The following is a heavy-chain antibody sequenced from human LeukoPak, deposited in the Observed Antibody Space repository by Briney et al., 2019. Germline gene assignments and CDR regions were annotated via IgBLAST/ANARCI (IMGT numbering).Heavy chain of an antibody. CDR1: GGSFSGYY. V-gene: IGHV4-34*01. CDR2: INHSGST. J-gene: IGHJ5*02. Sequence: SETPSLTCAVYGGSFSGYYWSWIRQPPGKGLEWIGEINHSGSTNYNPSLKSRVTISVDTSKNQFSLKLSSVTAADTAVYYCAREDSINYYDSSGYRREANWFDPWGQGTLVTVSS. D-gene: IGHD3-22*01. CDR3: AREDSINYYDSSGYRREANWFDP.